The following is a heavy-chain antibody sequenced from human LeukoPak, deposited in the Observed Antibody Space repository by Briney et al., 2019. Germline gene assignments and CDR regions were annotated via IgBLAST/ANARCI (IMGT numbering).Heavy chain of an antibody. Sequence: ASVKVSCKASGYTFTSYGISWVRQAPGQGLGWMGWISAYNGNTNYAQKLQGRVTMTTDTSTSTAYMELRSLRSDDTAVYYCARDPPYSSGRNNWFDPWGQGTLVTVSS. J-gene: IGHJ5*02. CDR3: ARDPPYSSGRNNWFDP. CDR2: ISAYNGNT. D-gene: IGHD6-19*01. CDR1: GYTFTSYG. V-gene: IGHV1-18*01.